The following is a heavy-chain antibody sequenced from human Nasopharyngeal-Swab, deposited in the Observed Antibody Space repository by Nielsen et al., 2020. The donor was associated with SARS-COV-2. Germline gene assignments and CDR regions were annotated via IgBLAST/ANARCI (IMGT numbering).Heavy chain of an antibody. CDR2: IYYTGST. Sequence: SETLSLTCTVSGDSISNDYWSWIRQSPGEGLEWIGYIYYTGSTHYHPSLKSQVTISVDKSKNQFSLRVNSVTAADTGVYFCASSGGSCTDTSCPYSYDYYGMDVWGQGTTVIVSS. CDR1: GDSISNDY. J-gene: IGHJ6*02. D-gene: IGHD2-8*02. V-gene: IGHV4-59*01. CDR3: ASSGGSCTDTSCPYSYDYYGMDV.